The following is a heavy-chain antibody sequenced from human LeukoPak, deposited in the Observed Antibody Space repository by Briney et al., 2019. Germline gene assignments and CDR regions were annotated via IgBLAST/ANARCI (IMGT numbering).Heavy chain of an antibody. CDR3: ARGDDDYGDRLGAFDI. Sequence: SETLSLTCAVYGGSFSGYYWSWTRQPPGKGLEWIGEINHSGSTNYNPSLKSRVTISVDTSKNQFSLKLSSVTAADTAVYYCARGDDDYGDRLGAFDIWGQGTMVTVSS. D-gene: IGHD4-17*01. V-gene: IGHV4-34*01. CDR1: GGSFSGYY. J-gene: IGHJ3*02. CDR2: INHSGST.